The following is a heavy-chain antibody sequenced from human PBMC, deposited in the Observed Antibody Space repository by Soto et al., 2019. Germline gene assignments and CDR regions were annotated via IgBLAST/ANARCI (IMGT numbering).Heavy chain of an antibody. D-gene: IGHD3-22*01. CDR2: IKQDESEK. V-gene: IGHV3-7*03. CDR3: ARGDYFDRRFAY. CDR1: LFTFSSYW. J-gene: IGHJ4*02. Sequence: GALRLSCAASLFTFSSYWMSWVRQAPGKGPEWVATIKQDESEKYYVDSVKGRFTVSRDNAKNSLYLQMNSLRGEDTAVYYCARGDYFDRRFAYWGKGDLVTVSS.